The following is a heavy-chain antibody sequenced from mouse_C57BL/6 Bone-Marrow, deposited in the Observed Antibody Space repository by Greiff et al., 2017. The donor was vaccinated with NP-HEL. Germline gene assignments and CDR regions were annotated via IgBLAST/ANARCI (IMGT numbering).Heavy chain of an antibody. J-gene: IGHJ4*01. CDR3: ARWLLRVLAMDY. CDR2: IYPRSGNT. D-gene: IGHD2-3*01. CDR1: GYTFTSYG. Sequence: VKLMESGAELARPGASVKLSCKASGYTFTSYGISWVKQRTGQGLEWIGEIYPRSGNTYYNEKFKGKATLTADKSSSTAYMELRSLTSEDSAVYFCARWLLRVLAMDYWGQGTSVTVSS. V-gene: IGHV1-81*01.